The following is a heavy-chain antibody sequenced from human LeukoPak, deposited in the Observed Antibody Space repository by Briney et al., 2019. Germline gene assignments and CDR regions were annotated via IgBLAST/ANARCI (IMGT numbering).Heavy chain of an antibody. V-gene: IGHV4-59*08. CDR1: GGSISSYY. D-gene: IGHD6-13*01. Sequence: PSETLSLTCTVSGGSISSYYWSWIRQPPGKGLEWIGYIYYSGSTNYNPSLKSRVTISVDTSKNQFSLKLSSVTAADTAVYYCARATAAGASWGQGTLVTVSS. J-gene: IGHJ5*02. CDR3: ARATAAGAS. CDR2: IYYSGST.